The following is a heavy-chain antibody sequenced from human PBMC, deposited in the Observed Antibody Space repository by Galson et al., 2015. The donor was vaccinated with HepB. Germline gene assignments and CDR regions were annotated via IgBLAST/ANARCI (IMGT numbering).Heavy chain of an antibody. CDR2: IYYSGGT. CDR3: ARQTVEMATRSFDS. D-gene: IGHD5-24*01. Sequence: ETLSLTCTVSGGSISSSNYFWGWIRQPPGKGLEWIGIIYYSGGTYYNPSLKSRVTISVDMSKNQFSLKLSSVTAADTAVYYCARQTVEMATRSFDSWGRGTLVTVSS. CDR1: GGSISSSNYF. J-gene: IGHJ4*02. V-gene: IGHV4-39*01.